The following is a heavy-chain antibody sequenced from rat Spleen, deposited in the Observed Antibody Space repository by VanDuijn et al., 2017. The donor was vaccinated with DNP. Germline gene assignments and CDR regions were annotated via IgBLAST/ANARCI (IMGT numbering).Heavy chain of an antibody. J-gene: IGHJ2*01. D-gene: IGHD4-3*01. CDR2: ISTDGTNS. CDR3: AKNSGYYFDY. V-gene: IGHV5S13*01. Sequence: EVQLVESGGGLVQPGRSLKLSCAASGFTFSKYGMAWVRQAPTQGLEWVASISTDGTNSVYRDSVKGRFTISRDNAKSSLYLQMNSLKSEDTATYYCAKNSGYYFDYWGQGVMVTVSS. CDR1: GFTFSKYG.